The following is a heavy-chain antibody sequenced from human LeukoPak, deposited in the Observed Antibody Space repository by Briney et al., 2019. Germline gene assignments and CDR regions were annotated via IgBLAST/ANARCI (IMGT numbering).Heavy chain of an antibody. CDR1: GYTFTSYD. J-gene: IGHJ4*02. D-gene: IGHD2-2*02. CDR3: ARGTPYCSSASCYNY. V-gene: IGHV1-8*02. CDR2: MNPNSGNT. Sequence: GASVKVSCKASGYTFTSYDINWVRQATGQGLEWMGWMNPNSGNTGYAQKFQGRVTMTRDTSISTAYMGLRSLRSEDAAIYYCARGTPYCSSASCYNYWGQGTLVTVSS.